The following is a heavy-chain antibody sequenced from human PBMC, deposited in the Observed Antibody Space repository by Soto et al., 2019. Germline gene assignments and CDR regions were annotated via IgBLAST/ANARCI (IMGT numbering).Heavy chain of an antibody. V-gene: IGHV3-7*05. Sequence: GGSLRLSCAASGFTFSSYWMSWVRQAPGKGLEWVANIKQDGSEKYYVDSVKGRFTISRDNAKNSLYLQMNSLRAEDTAVYYCARAYFGRDCTNGVCYFDYWGQGTLVTVSS. CDR3: ARAYFGRDCTNGVCYFDY. J-gene: IGHJ4*02. CDR1: GFTFSSYW. D-gene: IGHD2-8*01. CDR2: IKQDGSEK.